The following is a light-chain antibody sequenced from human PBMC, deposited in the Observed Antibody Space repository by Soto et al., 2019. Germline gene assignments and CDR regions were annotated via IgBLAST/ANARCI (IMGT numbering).Light chain of an antibody. J-gene: IGKJ5*01. CDR3: QKANSAQIT. Sequence: DIQMTQSPSSVSASVGDRVTITCRASQGISAWLAWYQQKPGKAPKLLIYAASSLQSGVPSRFSGSGFGTDFPLTISSREPEDLATYYGQKANSAQITFGQGTRLEIK. CDR1: QGISAW. V-gene: IGKV1D-12*01. CDR2: AAS.